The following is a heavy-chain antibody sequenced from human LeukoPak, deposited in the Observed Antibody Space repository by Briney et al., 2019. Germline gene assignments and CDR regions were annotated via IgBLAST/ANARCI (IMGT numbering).Heavy chain of an antibody. V-gene: IGHV4-34*01. J-gene: IGHJ4*02. CDR1: GGSFSGYY. Sequence: KPSETLSLTCAVYGGSFSGYYWSWIRQPPGKGLEWIGEINHSGSTNYNPSLKSRVTISVDTSKNQFSLKLSSVTAADTAVYYCARKRAPFFFDYWGQGTLVTVSS. CDR2: INHSGST. CDR3: ARKRAPFFFDY.